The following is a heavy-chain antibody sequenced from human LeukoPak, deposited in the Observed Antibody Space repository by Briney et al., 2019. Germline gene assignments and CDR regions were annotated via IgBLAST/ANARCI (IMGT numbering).Heavy chain of an antibody. Sequence: PGGSLRLSCAASGFTFSSYAMHWVRQAPGKELEWVAVISYDGSNKYYADSVKGRFTISRDNSKNTLYLQMNSLRAEDAAVYYCARDRNDFWSGPRDGMDVWGQGTTVTVSS. J-gene: IGHJ6*02. CDR2: ISYDGSNK. D-gene: IGHD3-3*01. V-gene: IGHV3-30-3*01. CDR1: GFTFSSYA. CDR3: ARDRNDFWSGPRDGMDV.